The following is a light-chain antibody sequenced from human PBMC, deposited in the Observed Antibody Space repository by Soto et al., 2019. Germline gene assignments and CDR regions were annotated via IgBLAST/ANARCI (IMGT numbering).Light chain of an antibody. V-gene: IGLV1-40*01. J-gene: IGLJ2*01. CDR2: GHT. CDR3: QSFDNNLRACV. CDR1: WSNIGAGFD. Sequence: QSVVTQPPSVSGAPGQTVTISCTGTWSNIGAGFDVHWYRQLPGASPTLLIYGHTYRPSGVPDRFSGSKSGTSASLVITGLQAEDEADYYCQSFDNNLRACVFGGGTKLTVL.